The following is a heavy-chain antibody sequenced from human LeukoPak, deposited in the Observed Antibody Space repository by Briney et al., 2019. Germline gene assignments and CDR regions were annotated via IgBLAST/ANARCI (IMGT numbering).Heavy chain of an antibody. CDR1: GGSISSSTYY. V-gene: IGHV4-39*01. D-gene: IGHD4-11*01. CDR2: INYSGGT. CDR3: ARGFYSPHY. J-gene: IGHJ4*02. Sequence: SETLSLTCTVSGGSISSSTYYWGWIRQPPGKGLQWIGSINYSGGTYYNPSLKSRVTISVDTSKNQFSLKLTSVTAADTAVYYCARGFYSPHYWGQGTLVSVSS.